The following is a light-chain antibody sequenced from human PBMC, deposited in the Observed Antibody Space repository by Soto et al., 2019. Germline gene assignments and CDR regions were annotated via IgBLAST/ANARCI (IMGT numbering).Light chain of an antibody. Sequence: EIVMTQSPATLSVSPGERATLSFRASQSVSSSYLAWYQQKPGQAPRLLIYCSSSRATGIPDRFSCRGSGTDFTLTVSSIDAEDFAVYYCQQRSNWPPFTFGQGTRLEIK. CDR1: QSVSSSY. J-gene: IGKJ5*01. CDR2: CSS. V-gene: IGKV3D-20*02. CDR3: QQRSNWPPFT.